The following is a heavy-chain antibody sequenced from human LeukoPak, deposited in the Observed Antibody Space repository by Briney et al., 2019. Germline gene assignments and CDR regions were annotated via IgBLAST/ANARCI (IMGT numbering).Heavy chain of an antibody. Sequence: GVSLRLSCAASGFTLSSYAMSWVRQAPGKGLEWVSAISGSGGSTYYADSVKGRFTISRDNSKNTLYLQMNSLRAEDTAVYYCAKAPYYDILTGYYNAPYYYYMDVWGKGTTVTVSS. CDR3: AKAPYYDILTGYYNAPYYYYMDV. CDR2: ISGSGGST. V-gene: IGHV3-23*01. J-gene: IGHJ6*03. CDR1: GFTLSSYA. D-gene: IGHD3-9*01.